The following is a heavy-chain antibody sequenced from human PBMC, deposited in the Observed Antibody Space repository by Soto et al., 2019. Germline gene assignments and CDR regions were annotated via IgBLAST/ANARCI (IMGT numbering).Heavy chain of an antibody. CDR1: GFSLSTSGVA. V-gene: IGHV2-5*02. Sequence: QITLKESGSTLVEPTQTLTLTCTFSGFSLSTSGVAVGWIRQPPGKALEWLALIYWDDDKRYSPSLKNRLTITKDTSKNQVVLTITNMDPVDTATYYCAHRPTGWYFDLWGRGTLVTVSS. CDR2: IYWDDDK. J-gene: IGHJ2*01. CDR3: AHRPTGWYFDL.